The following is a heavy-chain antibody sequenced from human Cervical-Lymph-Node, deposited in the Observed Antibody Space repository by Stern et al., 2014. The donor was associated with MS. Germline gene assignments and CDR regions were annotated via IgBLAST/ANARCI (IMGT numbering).Heavy chain of an antibody. Sequence: VQLVQSGAEVKKPGESLKISCKGSGYNFRSYWIAWVRQTPGRGLEWMGIVNPSDSDTRNSPSFQGQVTVSADKSIDTAYLQWTSLKASDNAIYYCARRLGAAAATNFDFWGQGTLVTVSS. CDR1: GYNFRSYW. J-gene: IGHJ4*02. V-gene: IGHV5-51*01. CDR2: VNPSDSDT. D-gene: IGHD6-13*01. CDR3: ARRLGAAAATNFDF.